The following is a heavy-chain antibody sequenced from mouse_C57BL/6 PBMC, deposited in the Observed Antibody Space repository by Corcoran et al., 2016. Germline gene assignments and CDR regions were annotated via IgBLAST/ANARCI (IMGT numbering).Heavy chain of an antibody. Sequence: QIQLVQSGPELKKPGETVKISCKASGYTFTTYGMSWVKQAPGKGLKWMGWINTYSGVPTYADDFKGRFAFSLATSASTAYLQINNLKNEETATYFCARRPYGNYDAMDYWGQGTSVTVSS. D-gene: IGHD2-1*01. CDR1: GYTFTTYG. CDR3: ARRPYGNYDAMDY. J-gene: IGHJ4*01. CDR2: INTYSGVP. V-gene: IGHV9-3*01.